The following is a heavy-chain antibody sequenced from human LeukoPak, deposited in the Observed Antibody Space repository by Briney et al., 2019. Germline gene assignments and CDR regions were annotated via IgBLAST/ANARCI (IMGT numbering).Heavy chain of an antibody. D-gene: IGHD3-3*01. V-gene: IGHV1-18*01. Sequence: ASVKVSCKASGYTFTSYGISWVRQAPGQGLEWMGWISAYNGNTNYAQKLQGRVTMTTDTSTSTAYMELRSLRSDDTAVYYCARGETEKRFWPYYYYMDVWGKGTTVTVSS. CDR1: GYTFTSYG. J-gene: IGHJ6*03. CDR3: ARGETEKRFWPYYYYMDV. CDR2: ISAYNGNT.